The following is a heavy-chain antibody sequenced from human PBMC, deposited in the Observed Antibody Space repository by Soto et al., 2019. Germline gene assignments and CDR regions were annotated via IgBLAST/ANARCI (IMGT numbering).Heavy chain of an antibody. CDR1: AFTFRSYT. Sequence: QVQLVESGGGVVQPGRSLRLSCAASAFTFRSYTMHWVRQAPGKGLEWLATIAYDGSKTNYADSVRGRFTISRDKSKSTLFLQMDSLRPEDTAVYSCARDRASSYFPPPSYFDSWGQGTLGTVSS. CDR3: ARDRASSYFPPPSYFDS. V-gene: IGHV3-30*04. J-gene: IGHJ4*02. CDR2: IAYDGSKT.